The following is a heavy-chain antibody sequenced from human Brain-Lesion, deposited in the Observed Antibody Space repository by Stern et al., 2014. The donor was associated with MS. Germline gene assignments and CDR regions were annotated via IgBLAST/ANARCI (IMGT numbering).Heavy chain of an antibody. CDR3: AEGGSYGFVY. CDR1: GNTFTNRY. V-gene: IGHV1-45*02. J-gene: IGHJ4*02. CDR2: IPPFTGNT. D-gene: IGHD4-17*01. Sequence: VQLVESGAEVQKTGSSVKVSCQASGNTFTNRYLHWVRQAPGQALEWMGWIPPFTGNTNYAQNFQDRVTITMDRSMSTAYMDLSSLRSDDTAIYFCAEGGSYGFVYWGQGTLVTVSS.